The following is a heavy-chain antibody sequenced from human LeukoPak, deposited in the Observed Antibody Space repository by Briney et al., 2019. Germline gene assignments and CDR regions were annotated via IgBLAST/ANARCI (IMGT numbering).Heavy chain of an antibody. CDR2: IYYSGST. J-gene: IGHJ4*02. D-gene: IGHD4-23*01. CDR3: ARDTGTVVDY. CDR1: GGSISTYY. Sequence: KASETLSLTCTVSGGSISTYYWSWIRQPPGKGLEWIGYIYYSGSTNYNPSLKSRVTTSVDTSKNQFSLTLSSVTAADTAVYYCARDTGTVVDYWGQGTLVTVSS. V-gene: IGHV4-59*01.